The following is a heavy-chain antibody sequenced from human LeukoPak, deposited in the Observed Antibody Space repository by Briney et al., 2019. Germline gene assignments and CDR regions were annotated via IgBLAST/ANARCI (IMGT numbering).Heavy chain of an antibody. J-gene: IGHJ5*02. CDR1: EFTFSSYS. CDR2: ISSTASSI. V-gene: IGHV3-48*04. CDR3: ARDVTYHGGDWFDP. D-gene: IGHD4-23*01. Sequence: GGSLRLSCAASEFTFSSYSMSWVRQAPGKGLEWVSYISSTASSIYYADSVKGRFTISRDNAKNSLYLQMNSLRAEDTPVYYCARDVTYHGGDWFDPWGQGTLVTVSS.